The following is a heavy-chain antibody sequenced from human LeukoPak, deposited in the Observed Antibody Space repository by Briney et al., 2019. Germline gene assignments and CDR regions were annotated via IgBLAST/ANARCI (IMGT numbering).Heavy chain of an antibody. J-gene: IGHJ4*02. D-gene: IGHD6-6*01. CDR2: INSDGSST. CDR3: TRERSSSGKYFDY. CDR1: GFSFSTYW. Sequence: GGSLRLSCAASGFSFSTYWMHWVRQAPGKGLVWVSGINSDGSSTNYADSVKGRFTISRDNAKNTLYVQMNSLRAEDTAVYCCTRERSSSGKYFDYWGQGTLVTVSS. V-gene: IGHV3-74*01.